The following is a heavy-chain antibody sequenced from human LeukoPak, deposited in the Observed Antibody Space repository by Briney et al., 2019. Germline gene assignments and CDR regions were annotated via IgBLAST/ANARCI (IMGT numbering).Heavy chain of an antibody. CDR1: GFTFDDYA. D-gene: IGHD3-22*01. CDR2: ISRSSGSI. V-gene: IGHV3-9*01. J-gene: IGHJ4*02. CDR3: AKGQYYYDSSGYYYGY. Sequence: PGRSLRLSCAASGFTFDDYAMHWVRQAPGKGLEWVSGISRSSGSIGSADSVKGRFTIYSDNAKNSLYLQMNSLRAEDTALYYCAKGQYYYDSSGYYYGYWGQGTLVTVSS.